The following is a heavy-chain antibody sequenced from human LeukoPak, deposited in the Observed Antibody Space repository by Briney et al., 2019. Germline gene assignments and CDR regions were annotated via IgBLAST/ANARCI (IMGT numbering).Heavy chain of an antibody. CDR2: ISGYNGNT. Sequence: GASVKVSCKASGYTFTSYGISWVRQAPGQGLEWMGWISGYNGNTKYAQKFQARVTLTTDTSTSTAYMELWSLRSDDTALYYCARVGEVPAAMEADYWGQGTLVTVSS. CDR1: GYTFTSYG. J-gene: IGHJ4*02. CDR3: ARVGEVPAAMEADY. V-gene: IGHV1-18*01. D-gene: IGHD2-2*01.